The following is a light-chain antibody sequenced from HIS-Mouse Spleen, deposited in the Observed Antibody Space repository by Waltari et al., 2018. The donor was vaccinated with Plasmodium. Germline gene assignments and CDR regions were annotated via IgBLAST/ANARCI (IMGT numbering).Light chain of an antibody. Sequence: QSVLTQPPSVSGAPGQRVTISCTGSSSNIGAGYDVHWYQQLPGTTPKLLIYGNLNRPQGVPDRFSGSKSGTSASLAITGLQAEDEADYYCQSYDSSLSGWVFGGGTKLTVL. CDR3: QSYDSSLSGWV. J-gene: IGLJ3*02. CDR2: GNL. V-gene: IGLV1-40*01. CDR1: SSNIGAGYD.